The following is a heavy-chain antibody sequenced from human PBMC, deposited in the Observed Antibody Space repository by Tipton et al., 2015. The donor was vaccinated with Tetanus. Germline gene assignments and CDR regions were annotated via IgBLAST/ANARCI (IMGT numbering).Heavy chain of an antibody. CDR2: IYSSGST. Sequence: TLSLTCTISGGSISSYYWSWIRQPAGKGLEWIGRIYSSGSTYYNPSLKSRVTISVDTSKNQFSLKLSSVTAADTAVYYCARVVGAAAGTKVDYWGQGTLVTVSS. CDR1: GGSISSYY. D-gene: IGHD6-13*01. J-gene: IGHJ4*02. V-gene: IGHV4-4*07. CDR3: ARVVGAAAGTKVDY.